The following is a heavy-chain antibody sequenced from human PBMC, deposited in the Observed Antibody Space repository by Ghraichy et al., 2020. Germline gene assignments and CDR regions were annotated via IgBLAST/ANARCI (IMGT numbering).Heavy chain of an antibody. Sequence: SETLSLTCTVSGASISGCHWSWIRQSPGKGLEWIGNIYYSASTKYNPSLKSRVNISVDMSKNHFSLNLSSVTAADTAVYYCARRRGRDGWFPLDVWAQESAVAVSS. D-gene: IGHD5-24*01. CDR2: IYYSAST. V-gene: IGHV4-59*08. CDR3: ARRRGRDGWFPLDV. CDR1: GASISGCH. J-gene: IGHJ6*02.